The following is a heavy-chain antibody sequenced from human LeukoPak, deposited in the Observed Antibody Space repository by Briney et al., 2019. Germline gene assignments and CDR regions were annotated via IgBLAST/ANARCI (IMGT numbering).Heavy chain of an antibody. CDR1: GFTFSGYA. Sequence: HPGGSLRLSCAASGFTFSGYAMSWVRQAPGKGLEWVSAISGSGGSTYYADSVKGRFTISRDNSKNTLYLQMSSLGVDDTAIYYCTSDFRPYHLLQSYFDSWGQGTLVTVSS. D-gene: IGHD2-2*01. V-gene: IGHV3-23*01. CDR2: ISGSGGST. J-gene: IGHJ4*02. CDR3: TSDFRPYHLLQSYFDS.